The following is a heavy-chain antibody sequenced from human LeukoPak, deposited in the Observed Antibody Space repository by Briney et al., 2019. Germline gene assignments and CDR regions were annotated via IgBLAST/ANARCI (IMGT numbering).Heavy chain of an antibody. Sequence: ASVKVSCKASGYTFTGYGISWVRQAPGQGLEWMGWISAYNGNTNYAQKLQGRVTMTTDTSTSTAYIELRSLRSDDTAVYYCARDSPGSGSYYYYYGMDVWGQGTTVTVSS. CDR3: ARDSPGSGSYYYYYGMDV. V-gene: IGHV1-18*01. CDR1: GYTFTGYG. D-gene: IGHD1-26*01. J-gene: IGHJ6*02. CDR2: ISAYNGNT.